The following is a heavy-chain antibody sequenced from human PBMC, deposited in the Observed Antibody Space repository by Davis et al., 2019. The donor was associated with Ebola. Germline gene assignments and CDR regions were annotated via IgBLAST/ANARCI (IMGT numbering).Heavy chain of an antibody. CDR2: INHSGST. V-gene: IGHV4-34*01. CDR1: GTSFSTYH. D-gene: IGHD1-26*01. J-gene: IGHJ4*02. Sequence: PSETLSLTCAVYGTSFSTYHWSWIRQPPGKGLEWIGEINHSGSTNYNPSLKSRVIISVDTSKNQFSLNLSSVTAADTAVYYCANYRVGALDYWGQGILVTVSS. CDR3: ANYRVGALDY.